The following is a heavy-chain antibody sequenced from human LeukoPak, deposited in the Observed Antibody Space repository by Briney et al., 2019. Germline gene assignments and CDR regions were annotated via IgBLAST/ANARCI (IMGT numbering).Heavy chain of an antibody. CDR3: ARAGGGSYSSGFDY. CDR2: IIPIFGTA. CDR1: GGTFSSYA. V-gene: IGHV1-69*13. J-gene: IGHJ4*02. Sequence: SVTVSCKASGGTFSSYAISWVRQAPGQGLEWMGGIIPIFGTANYAQKFQGRVTITADGSTSTAYMELSSLRSEDTAVYYCARAGGGSYSSGFDYWGQGTLVTVSS. D-gene: IGHD1-26*01.